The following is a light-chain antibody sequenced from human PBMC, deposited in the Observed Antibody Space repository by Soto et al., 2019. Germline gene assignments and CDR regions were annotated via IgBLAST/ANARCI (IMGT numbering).Light chain of an antibody. J-gene: IGLJ3*02. Sequence: QTVVTQEPSLTVSPGWTFTLTGVGSAGAVTSGNYPSWFQQRPGQAPRTLIYTTNSKHSRTPARFSGSLLGDKAALTLSGVQPEDEADYYCLLYYGGAQLVFGGGTKLTVL. CDR1: AGAVTSGNY. CDR2: TTN. CDR3: LLYYGGAQLV. V-gene: IGLV7-43*01.